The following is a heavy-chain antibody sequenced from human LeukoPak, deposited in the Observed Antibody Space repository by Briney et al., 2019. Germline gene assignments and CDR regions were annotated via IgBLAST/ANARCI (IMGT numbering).Heavy chain of an antibody. CDR1: GFTFSNAW. CDR2: ISGSGGST. CDR3: AKGGEGGIDY. V-gene: IGHV3-23*01. Sequence: GGSLRLSCAASGFTFSNAWMSWVRQAPGKGLEWVSGISGSGGSTYYADSVKGRFTISRDNSKNMLYLQMNSLRAEDTAVYYCAKGGEGGIDYWGQGTLVTVSS. J-gene: IGHJ4*02. D-gene: IGHD3-10*01.